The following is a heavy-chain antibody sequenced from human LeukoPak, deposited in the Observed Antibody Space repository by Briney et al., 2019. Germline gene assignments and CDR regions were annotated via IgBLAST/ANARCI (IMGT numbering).Heavy chain of an antibody. Sequence: GASVKVSCKASGYTFTGYYIHWVRQAPGQGLEWMGWINPNSGGTNYAQKFQGRVTMTRDTSITTSYMELSRLRSDDTAVYYCARGWSSVVITEVPLFGYYYYYMDVWGKGTTVTISS. CDR3: ARGWSSVVITEVPLFGYYYYYMDV. CDR1: GYTFTGYY. D-gene: IGHD3-22*01. J-gene: IGHJ6*03. V-gene: IGHV1-2*02. CDR2: INPNSGGT.